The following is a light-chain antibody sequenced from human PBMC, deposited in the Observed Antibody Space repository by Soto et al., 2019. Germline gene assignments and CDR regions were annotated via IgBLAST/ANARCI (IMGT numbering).Light chain of an antibody. J-gene: IGKJ1*01. CDR2: EAS. Sequence: DIQMTQSPSTLSASVGDRVTITCRASQSISSWLAWYQQKPGKAPKLLLYEASSLESGVPSRFSGRGSGTEFTLTISSLRPDDFATHYCQQYNSFSPWTFGQGTKVHIK. CDR1: QSISSW. V-gene: IGKV1-5*03. CDR3: QQYNSFSPWT.